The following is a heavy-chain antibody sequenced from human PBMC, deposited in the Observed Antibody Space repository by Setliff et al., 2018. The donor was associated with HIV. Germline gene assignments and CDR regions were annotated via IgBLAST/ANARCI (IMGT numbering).Heavy chain of an antibody. J-gene: IGHJ6*03. CDR2: IYYSGST. CDR1: GGSISSSSYY. V-gene: IGHV4-39*01. Sequence: SETLSLTCTVSGGSISSSSYYWGWISQPPGKGLEWIGSIYYSGSTYYNPSLKSRVTISVDTSKNQFSLKLSSVTAADTAVYYCACGAAAGTDYYYYYYMDVWGKGTTVTVSS. CDR3: ACGAAAGTDYYYYYYMDV. D-gene: IGHD6-13*01.